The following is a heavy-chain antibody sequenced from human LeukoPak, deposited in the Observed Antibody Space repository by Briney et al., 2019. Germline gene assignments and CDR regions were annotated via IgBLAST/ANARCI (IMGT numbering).Heavy chain of an antibody. J-gene: IGHJ6*03. CDR1: GYSITSYW. CDR3: ARHWSSYGDYYYFYMDV. Sequence: GESLKISCKGSGYSITSYWIGWVRQMPGKGLEWMGIIYPGDSDTRYSPAFQGQVTISADKSISTAYLQWSSLKASDTAMYYCARHWSSYGDYYYFYMDVWGKGTTVTVSS. CDR2: IYPGDSDT. V-gene: IGHV5-51*01. D-gene: IGHD5-18*01.